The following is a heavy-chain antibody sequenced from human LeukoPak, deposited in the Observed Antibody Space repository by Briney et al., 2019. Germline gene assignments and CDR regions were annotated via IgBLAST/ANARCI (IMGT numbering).Heavy chain of an antibody. J-gene: IGHJ5*02. V-gene: IGHV4-59*01. CDR1: GGSINSYY. Sequence: SETLSLTCTVSGGSINSYYWSWIRQPPGKGLECIGYIHYTGSTDYNPSLKSRVTISVDTSKSQFSLKLSSVTAADTAIYYCARGGYYGSGNDFRFDPWGQGTLVTVSS. D-gene: IGHD3-10*01. CDR2: IHYTGST. CDR3: ARGGYYGSGNDFRFDP.